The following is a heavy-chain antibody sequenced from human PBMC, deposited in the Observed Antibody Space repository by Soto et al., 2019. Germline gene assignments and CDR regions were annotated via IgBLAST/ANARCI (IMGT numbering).Heavy chain of an antibody. Sequence: PGGSLRLSCAASGFTFSSYAMHWVRQAPGKGLEWVAVISYDGSNKYYADSVKGRFTISRDNSKNTLYLQMNSLRAEDTAVYYCASNVVVTAMPMRAFDIWGQGTMVTVSS. CDR1: GFTFSSYA. D-gene: IGHD2-21*02. J-gene: IGHJ3*02. CDR2: ISYDGSNK. V-gene: IGHV3-30-3*01. CDR3: ASNVVVTAMPMRAFDI.